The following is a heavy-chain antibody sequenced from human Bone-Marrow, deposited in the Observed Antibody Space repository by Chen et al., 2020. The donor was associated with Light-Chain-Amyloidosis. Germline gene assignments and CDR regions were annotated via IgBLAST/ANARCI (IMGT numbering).Heavy chain of an antibody. V-gene: IGHV5-51*01. J-gene: IGHJ4*02. Sequence: EVQLEQFGQEVKKTGESLKLSCKGAGYTFPNYWIGWVRQMPGKGLEWMGVIYPDDSDARYSPSFEGQVTISADKSITTAYLQWRSLKASDTAMYYCARRRDGYNFDYWGQGTLVTVSS. D-gene: IGHD5-12*01. CDR2: IYPDDSDA. CDR3: ARRRDGYNFDY. CDR1: GYTFPNYW.